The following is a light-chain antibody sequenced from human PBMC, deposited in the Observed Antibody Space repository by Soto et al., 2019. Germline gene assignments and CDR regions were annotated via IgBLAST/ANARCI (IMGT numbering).Light chain of an antibody. Sequence: QSVLTQPASVSGSPGQSITISCTGSNSDIGAYNYVSWYQHHPGKAPKLIIYDLTYRPSGVSDRFSGSKSGTTASLTISGLQAEDEADYYCSSFAIGATRGVFGGGTKLTVL. CDR3: SSFAIGATRGV. J-gene: IGLJ2*01. V-gene: IGLV2-14*03. CDR1: NSDIGAYNY. CDR2: DLT.